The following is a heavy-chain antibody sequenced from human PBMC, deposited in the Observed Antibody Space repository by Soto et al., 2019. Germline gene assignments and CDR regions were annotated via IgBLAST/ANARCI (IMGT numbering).Heavy chain of an antibody. CDR3: ALRIAAPNAFDI. CDR1: GYTFTSYA. Sequence: ASVKVSCKASGYTFTSYAMHWVRQAPGQRLEWMGWINAGNGNTKYSQKFQGRVTITRDTPASTAYMELSSLRSEDTAVYYCALRIAAPNAFDIWGQGTMVTVSS. CDR2: INAGNGNT. V-gene: IGHV1-3*01. J-gene: IGHJ3*02. D-gene: IGHD6-13*01.